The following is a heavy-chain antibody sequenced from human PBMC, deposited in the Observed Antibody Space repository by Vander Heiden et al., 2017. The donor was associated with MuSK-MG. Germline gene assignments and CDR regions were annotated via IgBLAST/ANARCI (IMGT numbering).Heavy chain of an antibody. J-gene: IGHJ4*02. CDR2: VGDSGTTI. D-gene: IGHD2-21*01. CDR3: ARAHPSCGGDCYSAHFGY. CDR1: GLTFNSYA. V-gene: IGHV3-48*01. Sequence: EVQLVESGEGLVQPGESLRLSCAASGLTFNSYAMSWVRQARGKGLEWVSYVGDSGTTIYYADSVKGRFTISRDNAKNSLYLQMNSLRAGDTAMCYCARAHPSCGGDCYSAHFGYWGQGTLITVSS.